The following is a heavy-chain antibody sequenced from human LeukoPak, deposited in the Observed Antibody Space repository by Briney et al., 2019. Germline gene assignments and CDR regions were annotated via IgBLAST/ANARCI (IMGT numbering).Heavy chain of an antibody. CDR1: GFTFRSIA. V-gene: IGHV3-23*01. D-gene: IGHD1-1*01. J-gene: IGHJ4*02. CDR2: IRSNGDTT. CDR3: AKGQELDDGVFDS. Sequence: PGGSLRLSCAASGFTFRSIAMTWVRQAPGKGLEWVSSIRSNGDTTYNADSVKGRFTISRDNSKNTLYLQMNRLRVEDTAICYCAKGQELDDGVFDSWGQGTLVTVSS.